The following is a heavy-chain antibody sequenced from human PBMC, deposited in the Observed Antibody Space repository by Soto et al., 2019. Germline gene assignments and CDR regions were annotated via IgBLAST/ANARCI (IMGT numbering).Heavy chain of an antibody. CDR3: AKDLGPLKLLNYVFYGLDV. CDR2: IESGGTA. CDR1: GVTVSSSY. Sequence: GVSLRLSCNASGVTVSSSYMSWVRQAPGMGLEWVAVIESGGTAHYADSVKGRFTISRDNPNNIIYLQLHTLRAEDTAVYYCAKDLGPLKLLNYVFYGLDVWGQGTTVTVSS. D-gene: IGHD2-21*02. V-gene: IGHV3-53*01. J-gene: IGHJ6*02.